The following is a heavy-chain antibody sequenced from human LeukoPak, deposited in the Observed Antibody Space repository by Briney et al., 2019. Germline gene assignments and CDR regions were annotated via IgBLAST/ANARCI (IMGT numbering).Heavy chain of an antibody. V-gene: IGHV3-23*01. CDR1: GFTFSTYS. Sequence: GGSLRLSCAASGFTFSTYSMSWVRQAPGKGLEGVSSVSGNGGRTYYADSVKGRFTISRDNSKNTLYPQMDSLRAEDTAIFYCAKEIRPGFYYVDVWGRGTTVTVSS. CDR2: VSGNGGRT. J-gene: IGHJ6*03. CDR3: AKEIRPGFYYVDV. D-gene: IGHD3-9*01.